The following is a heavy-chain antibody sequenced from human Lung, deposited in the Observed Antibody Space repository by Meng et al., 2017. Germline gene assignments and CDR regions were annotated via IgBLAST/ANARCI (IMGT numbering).Heavy chain of an antibody. D-gene: IGHD4-11*01. CDR3: ARGPTTMAHDFDY. CDR1: GGSFSDYY. V-gene: IGHV4-34*01. CDR2: INHSGST. J-gene: IGHJ4*02. Sequence: QVQLQQWGAGLLKPSETLSLTCVVSGGSFSDYYWSWIRQPPGKGLEWIGEINHSGSTNYNPSLERRATISVDTSQNNLSLKLSSVTAADSAAYYCARGPTTMAHDFDYWGQGTLVTVSS.